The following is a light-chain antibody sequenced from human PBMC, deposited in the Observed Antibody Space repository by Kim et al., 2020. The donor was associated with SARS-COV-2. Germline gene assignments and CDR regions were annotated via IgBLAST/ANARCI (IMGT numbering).Light chain of an antibody. CDR1: QSVLYSSNNKSY. CDR3: QQYYSTPYT. J-gene: IGKJ2*01. CDR2: WAS. Sequence: SPTIYYKSSQSVLYSSNNKSYLAWYQHKPGQPPKLLIYWASTRESGVPDRFIFSGSGTDFTLTISSLQAEDVAVYYCQQYYSTPYTFGQWTKLEI. V-gene: IGKV4-1*01.